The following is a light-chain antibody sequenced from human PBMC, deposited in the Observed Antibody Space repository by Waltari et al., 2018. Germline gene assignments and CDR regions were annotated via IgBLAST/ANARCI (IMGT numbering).Light chain of an antibody. V-gene: IGKV2-28*01. CDR1: QSLLHSNGYNY. CDR3: MQALQTPRT. J-gene: IGKJ4*01. CDR2: LGS. Sequence: DIVMTQSPLSLPVTPGEPASISCRSSQSLLHSNGYNYLDWYLQKPGQSRQFLIYLGSNRASGVPDRFSGSGSGTDFTLKISRVEAEDVGVYYCMQALQTPRTFGGGTKVEIK.